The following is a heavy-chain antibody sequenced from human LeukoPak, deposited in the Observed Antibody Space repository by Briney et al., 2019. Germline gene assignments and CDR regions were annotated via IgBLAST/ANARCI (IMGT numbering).Heavy chain of an antibody. J-gene: IGHJ4*02. CDR1: GYAFSDLH. Sequence: ASVKVSCKASGYAFSDLHMHWLKQAPGKGPEWVGRIDPENGETVYSKKFRGRVTISADTSADQAYIELRSLRSDDTAVYYCGTPTPRYSSSPVKYWGQGTLVTVSS. D-gene: IGHD6-13*01. CDR2: IDPENGET. V-gene: IGHV1-69-2*01. CDR3: GTPTPRYSSSPVKY.